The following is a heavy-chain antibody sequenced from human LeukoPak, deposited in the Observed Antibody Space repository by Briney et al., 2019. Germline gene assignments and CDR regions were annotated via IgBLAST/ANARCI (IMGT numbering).Heavy chain of an antibody. J-gene: IGHJ6*03. D-gene: IGHD6-6*01. Sequence: ASVKVSCKASGYTFTSYYMHWVRQAPGQGLEWMGIINPSGGSTSYAQKFQGRVTMTRDMSTSTVYMELSSLRSEDTAVYYCARGVYSAARRQSGYTGLYYYYYYMDVWGKGTTVTVSS. V-gene: IGHV1-46*01. CDR2: INPSGGST. CDR1: GYTFTSYY. CDR3: ARGVYSAARRQSGYTGLYYYYYYMDV.